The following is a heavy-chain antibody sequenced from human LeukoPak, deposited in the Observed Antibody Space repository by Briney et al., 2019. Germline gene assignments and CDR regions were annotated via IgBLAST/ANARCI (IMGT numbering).Heavy chain of an antibody. D-gene: IGHD3-22*01. J-gene: IGHJ4*02. Sequence: ASVKVSCKASGYTFTSYGISWVRQAPGQGLAWMGWISAYNGNTNYAQKLQGRGTMTTDTSTSTAYMELRRLRSDDTAVYYCARDEDDSSGYSSDDYWGQGTLVTVSS. CDR3: ARDEDDSSGYSSDDY. CDR1: GYTFTSYG. CDR2: ISAYNGNT. V-gene: IGHV1-18*01.